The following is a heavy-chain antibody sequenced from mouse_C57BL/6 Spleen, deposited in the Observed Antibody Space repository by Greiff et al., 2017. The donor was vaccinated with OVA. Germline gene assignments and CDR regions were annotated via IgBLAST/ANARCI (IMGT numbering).Heavy chain of an antibody. CDR1: GFTFSDYG. CDR2: ISSGSSTI. CDR3: ARGGTGTRAMDY. D-gene: IGHD4-1*01. V-gene: IGHV5-17*01. J-gene: IGHJ4*01. Sequence: DVHLVESGGGLVKPGGSLKLSCAASGFTFSDYGMHWVRQAPEKGLEWVAYISSGSSTIYYADTVKGRFTISRDNAKNTLFLQMTSLRSEDTAMYYCARGGTGTRAMDYWGQGTSVTVSS.